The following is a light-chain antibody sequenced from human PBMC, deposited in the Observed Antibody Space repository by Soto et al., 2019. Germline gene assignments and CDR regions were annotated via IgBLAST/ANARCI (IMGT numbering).Light chain of an antibody. V-gene: IGKV3-20*01. CDR1: QSVSSSY. Sequence: EIVLTQSPGTLSLSPGERATLSCRASQSVSSSYLAWYQQKPGQAPRLHIYGASSRATGIPDRFSGSGSGTDFTLTISRLEPEDFAVYYCQQYGGSPYTFGQGTKLEI. J-gene: IGKJ2*01. CDR3: QQYGGSPYT. CDR2: GAS.